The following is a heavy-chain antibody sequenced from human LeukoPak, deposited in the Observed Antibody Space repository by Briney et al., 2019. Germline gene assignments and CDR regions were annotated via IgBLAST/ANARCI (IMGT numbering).Heavy chain of an antibody. V-gene: IGHV3-20*04. CDR3: ARTYYDILTGYNPYFDY. CDR2: INWNGGST. Sequence: GGSLRLSCAASGFTFDDYGMSWVRQAPGKGLERVSGINWNGGSTGYADSVKGRFTISRDNAKNSLYLQMNSLRAEDTAVYYCARTYYDILTGYNPYFDYWGQGILVTVSS. D-gene: IGHD3-9*01. J-gene: IGHJ4*02. CDR1: GFTFDDYG.